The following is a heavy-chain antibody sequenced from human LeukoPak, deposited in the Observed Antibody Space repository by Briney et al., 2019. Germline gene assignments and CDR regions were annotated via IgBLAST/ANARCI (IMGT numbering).Heavy chain of an antibody. V-gene: IGHV4-34*01. CDR2: ISERGST. J-gene: IGHJ5*02. Sequence: SETLSLTCAVSGGPFSGHYWSWIRQSPGKGLEWIGEISERGSTNYNPSLKSRVTISRDTSKNHFSLKVSSVPAADTAVYYCARGPITEDGTFHSPNAWGQGTLVTVSS. D-gene: IGHD1-1*01. CDR1: GGPFSGHY. CDR3: ARGPITEDGTFHSPNA.